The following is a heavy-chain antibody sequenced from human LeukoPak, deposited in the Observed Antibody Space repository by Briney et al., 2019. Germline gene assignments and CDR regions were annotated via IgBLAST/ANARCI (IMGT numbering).Heavy chain of an antibody. CDR3: ASHRSSSSYDY. CDR2: IYSGGST. V-gene: IGHV3-66*02. J-gene: IGHJ4*02. CDR1: GFTVISYY. Sequence: GGSLRLSCAASGFTVISYYMSWVRQAPGTGLEWVSVIYSGGSTYYADSVKGRFTISRDNSKDTLYLQMNSLRVEDTAVYYCASHRSSSSYDYWGQGTLVTVSS. D-gene: IGHD6-6*01.